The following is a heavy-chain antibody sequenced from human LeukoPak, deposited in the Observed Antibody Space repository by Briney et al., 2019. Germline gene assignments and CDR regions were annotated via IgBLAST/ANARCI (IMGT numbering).Heavy chain of an antibody. V-gene: IGHV3-23*01. CDR1: GFTFSSHA. Sequence: PGGSLRLSCAASGFTFSSHAMSWVRQAPGEGLEWVSAISGSGRSTYYADPVKGRFTISRDNSKNRLYLQMNSLRAEDTAVYYCAKDRGAGFGELLRDYWGQGNLVTVSS. CDR3: AKDRGAGFGELLRDY. J-gene: IGHJ4*02. D-gene: IGHD3-10*01. CDR2: ISGSGRST.